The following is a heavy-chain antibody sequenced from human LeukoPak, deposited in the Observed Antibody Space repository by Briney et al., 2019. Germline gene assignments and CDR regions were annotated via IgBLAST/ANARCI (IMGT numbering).Heavy chain of an antibody. V-gene: IGHV3-7*01. J-gene: IGHJ3*02. CDR2: IKQDGSEK. CDR3: ARSRYCGGACYWENAFDI. CDR1: RFTFGSSW. D-gene: IGHD2-21*02. Sequence: PGGSLRLSCAASRFTFGSSWMSWVRQAPGKGLEWVANIKQDGSEKYYVDSVKGRFTISRDNAKNSLYLQMDSLRAEDTAVYYCARSRYCGGACYWENAFDIWGQGTMVTVSS.